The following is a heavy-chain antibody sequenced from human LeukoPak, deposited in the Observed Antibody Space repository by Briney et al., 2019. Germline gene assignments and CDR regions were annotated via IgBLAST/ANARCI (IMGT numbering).Heavy chain of an antibody. D-gene: IGHD3-22*01. Sequence: ASVKVSCKASGGTFNSYAISWVRQAPGQGREWMGGIIPIFGTANYAQTFQRRVTITADESTSTAYMELSSLRSEDTAVYYCAREGYYDSSGEEVFDPWGQGTLVTVSS. V-gene: IGHV1-69*13. CDR3: AREGYYDSSGEEVFDP. CDR2: IIPIFGTA. J-gene: IGHJ5*02. CDR1: GGTFNSYA.